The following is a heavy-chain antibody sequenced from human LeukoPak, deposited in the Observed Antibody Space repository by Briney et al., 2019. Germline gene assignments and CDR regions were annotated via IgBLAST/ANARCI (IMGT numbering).Heavy chain of an antibody. CDR1: GFTFSDAW. J-gene: IGHJ4*02. D-gene: IGHD3-3*01. CDR2: IKTKTDGGTT. CDR3: TTAITRVD. V-gene: IGHV3-15*01. Sequence: GGSLRLSCAASGFTFSDAWMSWVRQAPGKGLEWVGRIKTKTDGGTTDYAAPVKGRFTISRGDSKNTLYLQMNSLKIEDTAFYYCTTAITRVDWGQGTLVTVSS.